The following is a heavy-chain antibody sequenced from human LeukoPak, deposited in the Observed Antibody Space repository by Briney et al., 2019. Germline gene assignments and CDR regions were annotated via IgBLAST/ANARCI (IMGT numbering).Heavy chain of an antibody. CDR2: GSHSGRT. V-gene: IGHV4-38-2*02. J-gene: IGHJ4*02. D-gene: IGHD3/OR15-3a*01. Sequence: SETLSLTCTVSGYSISSGYYWGWIRQPPGKGLEWIGSGSHSGRTYYNASLKSQVSISIDTSKNQFSLKLTSVTAADTAVYYCARQTGSGLFILPGGQGTLVTVSS. CDR3: ARQTGSGLFILP. CDR1: GYSISSGYY.